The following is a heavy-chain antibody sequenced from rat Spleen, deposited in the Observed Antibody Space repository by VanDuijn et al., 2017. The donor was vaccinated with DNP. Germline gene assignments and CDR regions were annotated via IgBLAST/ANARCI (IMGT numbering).Heavy chain of an antibody. CDR1: GYSITSNYK. D-gene: IGHD5-1*01. CDR3: AVQLGVFDY. J-gene: IGHJ2*01. Sequence: EIQLQESGPGLVKPSQSLSLTCSVTGYSITSNYKWTWIRKFPGNEVEWMGYINNAGSTAYNPSLKSRFSITRDTSKNQFFLQVNSVRNEDTATYYCAVQLGVFDYWGQGVMVIVSS. CDR2: INNAGST. V-gene: IGHV3-3*01.